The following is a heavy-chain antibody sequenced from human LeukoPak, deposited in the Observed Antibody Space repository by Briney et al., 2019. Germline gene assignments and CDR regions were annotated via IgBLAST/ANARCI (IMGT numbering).Heavy chain of an antibody. V-gene: IGHV3-23*01. CDR3: AIDPNRGTHS. J-gene: IGHJ4*02. D-gene: IGHD7-27*01. Sequence: GGSLRLSCAASGFTFSTYTMYWVRHPPGKRLEWVSIIGSSGGGTHYADSVKGRFTISRDNSKNALYLQMNSLRVEDTAVYYCAIDPNRGTHSWGQGVLVTVSS. CDR2: IGSSGGGT. CDR1: GFTFSTYT.